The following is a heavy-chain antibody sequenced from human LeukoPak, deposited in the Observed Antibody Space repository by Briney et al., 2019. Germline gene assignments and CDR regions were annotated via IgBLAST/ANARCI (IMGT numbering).Heavy chain of an antibody. D-gene: IGHD2-2*03. CDR2: IKQDGSEK. V-gene: IGHV3-7*01. Sequence: GGPLRLSCAASGFTLSSYWMSWVRQAPGKGLEWVANIKQDGSEKYYVDSVKGRFTISRDNAKNSLYPQMNSLRAEDTAVYYCARVEIVVVPAVPNFDYWGQGTLVTVSS. J-gene: IGHJ4*02. CDR3: ARVEIVVVPAVPNFDY. CDR1: GFTLSSYW.